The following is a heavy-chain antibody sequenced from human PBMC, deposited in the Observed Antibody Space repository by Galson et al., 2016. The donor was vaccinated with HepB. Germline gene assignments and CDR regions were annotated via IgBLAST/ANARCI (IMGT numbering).Heavy chain of an antibody. CDR1: GFTFSNYA. Sequence: SLRLSCAASGFTFSNYAMSWVRQAPGKGLEWVSAISDRGSRTYYADSVKGRFTISRDNSKNTLYLQMNSLRADDTAVYYCAKPLQLEPDYYYYMDVWGKGTTVTVSS. CDR3: AKPLQLEPDYYYYMDV. V-gene: IGHV3-23*01. CDR2: ISDRGSRT. J-gene: IGHJ6*03. D-gene: IGHD1-1*01.